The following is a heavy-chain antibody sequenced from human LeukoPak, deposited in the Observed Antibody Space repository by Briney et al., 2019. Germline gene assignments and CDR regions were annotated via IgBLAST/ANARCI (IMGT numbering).Heavy chain of an antibody. CDR3: ARNYYGSGSYYSHFDY. J-gene: IGHJ4*02. CDR1: GDSVSSNSAT. CDR2: TYYRSKWDN. D-gene: IGHD3-10*01. V-gene: IGHV6-1*01. Sequence: SQTLSLTCAISGDSVSSNSATWNWIRQSPSIGLEWLGRTYYRSKWDNDYAVSVKSRITINPDTSKNQFSLQLKSVTPEDTAVYYCARNYYGSGSYYSHFDYWGQGTLVTVSS.